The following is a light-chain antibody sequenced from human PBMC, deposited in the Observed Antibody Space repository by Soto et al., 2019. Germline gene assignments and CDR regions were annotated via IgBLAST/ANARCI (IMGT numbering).Light chain of an antibody. J-gene: IGKJ1*01. CDR3: LQDYNYPWT. V-gene: IGKV1-6*01. CDR2: AAS. CDR1: QGIRID. Sequence: AIQMTQSPSSLSASVGDRVIITCRASQGIRIDLGWYQQKPGKAPKLLIYAASSLQSGVPSRFRGSGSGTDFTLTITSLQPEDFATYYCLQDYNYPWTFGQGTKVEIK.